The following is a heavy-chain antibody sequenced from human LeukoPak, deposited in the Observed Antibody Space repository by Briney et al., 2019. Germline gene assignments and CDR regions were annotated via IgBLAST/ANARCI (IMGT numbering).Heavy chain of an antibody. D-gene: IGHD1-26*01. CDR1: GYTFAGYY. Sequence: ASVKVSCTASGYTFAGYYMHWVRQAPGQGLEWMGWINPNSGGTNYAQKFQGRVTMTRDTSISTAYMELSRLRSDDTAVYYCARSRGSYPNDAFDIWGQGTMVTVSS. CDR3: ARSRGSYPNDAFDI. V-gene: IGHV1-2*02. J-gene: IGHJ3*02. CDR2: INPNSGGT.